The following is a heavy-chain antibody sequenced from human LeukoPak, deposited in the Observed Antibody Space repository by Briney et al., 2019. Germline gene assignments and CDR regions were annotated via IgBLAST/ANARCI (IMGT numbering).Heavy chain of an antibody. CDR2: IYYSGST. J-gene: IGHJ4*02. CDR3: ARDISGSYYFDY. Sequence: SETLSLTCTVSGGSISSSSYYWGWIRQPLGKGLEWIGSIYYSGSTYYNPSLKSRVTISVDTSKNQFSLKLSSVTAADTAVYYCARDISGSYYFDYWGQGTLVTVSS. D-gene: IGHD1-26*01. CDR1: GGSISSSSYY. V-gene: IGHV4-39*07.